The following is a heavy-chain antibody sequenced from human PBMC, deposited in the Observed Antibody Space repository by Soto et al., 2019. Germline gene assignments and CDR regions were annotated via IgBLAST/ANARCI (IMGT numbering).Heavy chain of an antibody. D-gene: IGHD5-12*01. J-gene: IGHJ6*03. Sequence: QVQLVQSGAEVKKPGASGTVSCRSSGDTFNDYYIHGVRQAPGQGLEWMGWINPNGGVTKYAQKFQGWVSMTRDTSIRTVYMQLSRLRSDDTAVYYCARESGGATATLDYYYFYMDVWGTGTTVTVSS. CDR1: GDTFNDYY. V-gene: IGHV1-2*04. CDR3: ARESGGATATLDYYYFYMDV. CDR2: INPNGGVT.